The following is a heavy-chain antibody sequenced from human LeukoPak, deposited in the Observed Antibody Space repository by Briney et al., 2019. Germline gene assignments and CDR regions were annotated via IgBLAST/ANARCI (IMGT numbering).Heavy chain of an antibody. J-gene: IGHJ4*02. Sequence: SETLSLTCTVSGGSISSSSYYWGWIRQPPGKGLEWIGSIYYSGSTYYNPSLKSRVTISVDTSKNQFSLKLSSVTAADTAVYFCARLFNYYGSGSPFDYWGQGTLVTVSS. V-gene: IGHV4-39*01. D-gene: IGHD3-10*01. CDR2: IYYSGST. CDR3: ARLFNYYGSGSPFDY. CDR1: GGSISSSSYY.